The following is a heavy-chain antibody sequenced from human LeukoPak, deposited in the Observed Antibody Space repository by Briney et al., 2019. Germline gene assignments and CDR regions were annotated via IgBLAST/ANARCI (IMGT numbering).Heavy chain of an antibody. V-gene: IGHV2-5*02. CDR1: GFSLNTRGVS. CDR2: IYWDDDK. J-gene: IGHJ5*02. Sequence: SGPTLVNPTQTLTLTCTSSGFSLNTRGVSVGWIRQPPGKALEWPALIYWDDDKRYTPSLKSRLTITKDTSKNQVALTITNTEPVDTATYYCALDRIHRWSSCGQGSLVTVSS. CDR3: ALDRIHRWSS. D-gene: IGHD5-18*01.